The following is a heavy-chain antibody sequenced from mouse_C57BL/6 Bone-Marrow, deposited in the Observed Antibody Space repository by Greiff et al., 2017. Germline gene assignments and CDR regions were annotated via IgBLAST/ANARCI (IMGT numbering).Heavy chain of an antibody. J-gene: IGHJ3*01. CDR1: GFSFTGYY. CDR2: IYPYNGVS. Sequence: VQLQQSGPELVQPGASVKISCTASGFSFTGYYMHWVKQSHGNILDWIGYIYPYNGVSSYNQKFKGKATFTVDKSSSTAYMELRSLTSEDSAVYYCARGNLLLRQAWFAYWGQGTLVTVSA. D-gene: IGHD1-1*01. V-gene: IGHV1-31*01. CDR3: ARGNLLLRQAWFAY.